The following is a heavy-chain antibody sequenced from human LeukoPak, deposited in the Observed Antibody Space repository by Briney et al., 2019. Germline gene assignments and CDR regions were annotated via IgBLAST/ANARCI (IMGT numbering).Heavy chain of an antibody. D-gene: IGHD7-27*01. CDR1: GGSISSGGYY. J-gene: IGHJ4*02. CDR3: ARFVLGIGPNFDY. V-gene: IGHV4-31*03. CDR2: IYYSGST. Sequence: SETLSLTCTVSGGSISSGGYYWSWIRQHPGKGLEWIGYIYYSGSTYYNPSLKSRVTISVDTSKNQFSLKLSSVTAADTAVYYCARFVLGIGPNFDYWGQGTLVTVSS.